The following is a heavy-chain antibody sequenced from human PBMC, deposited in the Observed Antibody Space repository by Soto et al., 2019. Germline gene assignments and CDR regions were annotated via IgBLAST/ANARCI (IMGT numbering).Heavy chain of an antibody. D-gene: IGHD2-2*01. Sequence: EVQLLESGGGLVEPGGSLRLSCAPSGFTFSNYAMSWVRQAPGKGLEWVSGIGGGGTDTYHTDSVKGRFTISRDNSKNTLYLQMNSLRPEDTAVYYCAAFLWSTRCLDYWGQGTLVTVSS. CDR1: GFTFSNYA. CDR3: AAFLWSTRCLDY. CDR2: IGGGGTDT. J-gene: IGHJ4*02. V-gene: IGHV3-23*01.